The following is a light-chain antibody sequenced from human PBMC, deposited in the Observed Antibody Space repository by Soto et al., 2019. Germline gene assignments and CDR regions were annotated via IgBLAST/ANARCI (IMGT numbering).Light chain of an antibody. CDR1: SSDVGDYEH. CDR2: DVT. V-gene: IGLV2-18*01. J-gene: IGLJ3*02. CDR3: SLYTSSSTWV. Sequence: SALTQPPSVSGSPGQSVTISCTVTSSDVGDYEHVSWYQQAPGTAPKLIIFDVTNRPSGVPDRFPGSKSGNTPSLTIFGLQAEDEADYYCSLYTSSSTWVFGGGTKLTVL.